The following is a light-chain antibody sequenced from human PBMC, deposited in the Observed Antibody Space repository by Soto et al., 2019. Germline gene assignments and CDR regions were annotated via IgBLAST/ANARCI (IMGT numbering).Light chain of an antibody. CDR1: QSVSRY. CDR2: DAS. CDR3: QQRSNWPWT. J-gene: IGKJ1*01. V-gene: IGKV3-11*01. Sequence: EIVLTQSPATLSLSPGERATLSCRASQSVSRYLAWYQQKPGQAPRLLIYDASNRATGIPARFSGSGSGTDFTLTVSGLEPEDFALYYCQQRSNWPWTLGQGTKVEIK.